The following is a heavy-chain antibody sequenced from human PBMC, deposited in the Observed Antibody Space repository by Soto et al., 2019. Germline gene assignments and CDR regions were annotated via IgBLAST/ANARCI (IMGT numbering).Heavy chain of an antibody. CDR3: AKGRGGSGSLTPRVDF. Sequence: EVQLLESGGGLVQPGGSLRLSCAASGFTFNNYAMTWVRQAPGKGLEWVSAISGGGDTTSYADSVKGRFTXSRDGSKXXXXXXXXXXXXXXXXXXYXAKGRGGSGSLTPRVDFWGQGTLVTVSS. CDR2: ISGGGDTT. J-gene: IGHJ4*02. V-gene: IGHV3-23*01. CDR1: GFTFNNYA. D-gene: IGHD3-10*01.